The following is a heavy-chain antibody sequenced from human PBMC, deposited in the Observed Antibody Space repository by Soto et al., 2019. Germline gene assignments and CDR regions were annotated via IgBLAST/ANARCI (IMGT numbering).Heavy chain of an antibody. CDR3: ARGWFGPDV. J-gene: IGHJ6*03. V-gene: IGHV3-74*01. Sequence: EVQLVESGGGLVQPGGSLRLSCAASEFTFSGRSVHWVRQAPGKGLVWVSGIDKVGTDSTYADSVKGRFTSSRDNAKNTVYLHMNSLRVDDTAVYYCARGWFGPDVWGKGTTVTVSS. D-gene: IGHD3-10*01. CDR1: EFTFSGRS. CDR2: IDKVGTDS.